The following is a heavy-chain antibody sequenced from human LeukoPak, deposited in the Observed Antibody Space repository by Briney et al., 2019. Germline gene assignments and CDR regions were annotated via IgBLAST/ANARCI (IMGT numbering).Heavy chain of an antibody. V-gene: IGHV3-30*02. D-gene: IGHD6-13*01. CDR3: AREGPTTAVGSGAPDI. Sequence: GGSLRLSCPASGFTFSDYTMQWLRQAPGKGLEWVAFIWHDGTYISYGDAVRGRFTISRDNSKNKLYLQLNGLRAEATAVYYCAREGPTTAVGSGAPDIWGLGTMVTVSS. J-gene: IGHJ3*02. CDR1: GFTFSDYT. CDR2: IWHDGTYI.